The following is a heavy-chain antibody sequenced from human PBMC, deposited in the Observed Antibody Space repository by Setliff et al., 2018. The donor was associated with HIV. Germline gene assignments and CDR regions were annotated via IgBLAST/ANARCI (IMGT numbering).Heavy chain of an antibody. J-gene: IGHJ5*02. CDR1: GGTFSSYA. Sequence: GASVKVSCKASGGTFSSYAISWVRQAPGQGLEWMGVIIPMHGIPNSAQKFQGRVTITADESTSTAYMELSSLRFEDTAVYYCARAKATRQARPTNCFDPWGQGTLVTVSS. CDR3: ARAKATRQARPTNCFDP. D-gene: IGHD1-1*01. CDR2: IIPMHGIP. V-gene: IGHV1-69*10.